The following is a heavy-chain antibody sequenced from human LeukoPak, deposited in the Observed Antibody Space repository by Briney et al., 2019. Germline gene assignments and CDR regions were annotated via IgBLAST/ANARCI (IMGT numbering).Heavy chain of an antibody. J-gene: IGHJ2*01. CDR2: INHSGST. CDR3: ARALIITSRSWYFDL. CDR1: DGSFSDYY. Sequence: SETLSHTCAVSDGSFSDYYWTWIRQPPGKELEWIGEINHSGSTNYNPSLKSRVIMSLDTSKNHFSLRLSSVTAADTAVYYCARALIITSRSWYFDLWGRGTLVTVSS. V-gene: IGHV4-34*01. D-gene: IGHD3-10*01.